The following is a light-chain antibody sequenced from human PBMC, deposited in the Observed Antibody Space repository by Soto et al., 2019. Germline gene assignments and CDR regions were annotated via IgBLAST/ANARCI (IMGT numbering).Light chain of an antibody. CDR1: QSVRTY. V-gene: IGKV3-11*01. CDR2: DAS. Sequence: EIVLTQSPATLSLSPGEGATLSCRASQSVRTYLAWYQQKPGQVPRLLIYDASNRATGVPARFSGSGSGTDFSLTISSLGPEDFAVYYCQQRYSWPPLTFGGGTRVEIK. J-gene: IGKJ4*01. CDR3: QQRYSWPPLT.